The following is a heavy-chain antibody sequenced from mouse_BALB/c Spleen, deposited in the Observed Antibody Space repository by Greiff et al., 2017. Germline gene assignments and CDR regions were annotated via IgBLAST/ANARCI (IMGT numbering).Heavy chain of an antibody. J-gene: IGHJ2*01. CDR2: INPSTGYT. CDR1: GYTFTSYW. CDR3: ASRYYYGSSYL. V-gene: IGHV1-7*01. Sequence: QVQLQQSGAELAKPGASVKMSCKASGYTFTSYWMHWVKQRPGQGLEWIGYINPSTGYTEYNQKFKDKATLTADKSSSTAYMQLSSLTSEDSAVYYCASRYYYGSSYLWGQGTTLTVSS. D-gene: IGHD1-1*01.